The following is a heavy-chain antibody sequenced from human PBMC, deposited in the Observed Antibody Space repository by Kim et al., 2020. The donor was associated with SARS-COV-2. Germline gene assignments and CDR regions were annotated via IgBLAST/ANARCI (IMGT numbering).Heavy chain of an antibody. J-gene: IGHJ4*02. CDR3: ARVWFGEFKIDY. Sequence: YYADSVKGRFTISRDNSKNTLYLQMNSLRAEDTAVYYCARVWFGEFKIDYWGQGTLVTVSS. V-gene: IGHV3-33*01. D-gene: IGHD3-10*01.